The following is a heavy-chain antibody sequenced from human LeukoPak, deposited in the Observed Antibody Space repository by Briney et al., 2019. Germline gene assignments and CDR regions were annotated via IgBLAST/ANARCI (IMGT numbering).Heavy chain of an antibody. Sequence: PGGSLRLSCRVSGLSFGDSAVTWVRQAPGKGLEWVGCTRSKVYRGSTDYAASVKGRFIISRDESESIAYLQMDSLRTEDTAMYYCARGERDLDYWGQGTLVTVSS. V-gene: IGHV3-49*04. J-gene: IGHJ4*02. D-gene: IGHD3-16*01. CDR2: TRSKVYRGST. CDR3: ARGERDLDY. CDR1: GLSFGDSA.